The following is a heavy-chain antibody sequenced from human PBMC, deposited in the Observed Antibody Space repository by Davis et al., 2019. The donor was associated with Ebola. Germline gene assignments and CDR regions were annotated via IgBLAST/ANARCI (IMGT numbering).Heavy chain of an antibody. V-gene: IGHV3-7*03. CDR2: IKQDGSEK. CDR1: GFTSSSYA. D-gene: IGHD4-17*01. Sequence: ESLKISCAASGFTSSSYAMHSVRQARGKGLEWVANIKQDGSEKYYVDSVKGRLTIARDNAKNSLYLQMNSLRAEDTAVYYCARLDYGDYAYYYYGMDVWGQGTTVTVSS. CDR3: ARLDYGDYAYYYYGMDV. J-gene: IGHJ6*02.